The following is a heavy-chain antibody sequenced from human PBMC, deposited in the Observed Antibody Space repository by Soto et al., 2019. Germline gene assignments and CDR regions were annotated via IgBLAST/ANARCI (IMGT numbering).Heavy chain of an antibody. CDR3: ARVAYIGSYTPRPFDH. J-gene: IGHJ4*02. CDR2: IFHSGST. V-gene: IGHV4-4*02. Sequence: QVQLQESGPGLVKPSGTLSLTCAVSGGSISSSNWWSWVRQPPGKGLEWIGDIFHSGSTNYNPSLKSRVTISVDKSKNHFSLKLTSVTAADTAIYYCARVAYIGSYTPRPFDHWGQGTLVTVSS. D-gene: IGHD1-26*01. CDR1: GGSISSSNW.